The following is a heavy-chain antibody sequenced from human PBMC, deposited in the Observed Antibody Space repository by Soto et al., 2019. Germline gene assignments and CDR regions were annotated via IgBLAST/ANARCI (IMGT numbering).Heavy chain of an antibody. D-gene: IGHD6-6*01. CDR3: ARKSSSSSWFDP. Sequence: QVLLVQSGAEVKKPGASVKVSCKASGYTFSNYGISWVRQAPGQGLEWMGWISGYNGNTNYVQNLQGRVTMTTDPSTRTAYMDVRSLRSDDTAVYYCARKSSSSSWFDPWGQGTLVTVSS. CDR2: ISGYNGNT. V-gene: IGHV1-18*01. CDR1: GYTFSNYG. J-gene: IGHJ5*02.